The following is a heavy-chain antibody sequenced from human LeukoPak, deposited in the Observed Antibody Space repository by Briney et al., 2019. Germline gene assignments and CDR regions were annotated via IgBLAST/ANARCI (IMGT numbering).Heavy chain of an antibody. D-gene: IGHD3/OR15-3a*01. CDR1: GXSISSSSYY. Sequence: SETLSLTCTVSGXSISSSSYYWGWIRQPPGKGLEWIGSIYYSGITYYNPSLKSRVTISVDTSKNQFSLKLSSVTAADTAVYYCTRAVAADDFSPGYWGQGTLLTVSS. V-gene: IGHV4-39*01. CDR3: TRAVAADDFSPGY. CDR2: IYYSGIT. J-gene: IGHJ4*02.